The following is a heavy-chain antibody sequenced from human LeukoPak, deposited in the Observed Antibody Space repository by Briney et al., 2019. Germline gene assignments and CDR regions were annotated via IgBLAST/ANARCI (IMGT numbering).Heavy chain of an antibody. CDR2: ISSSSSYI. Sequence: GGSLRLSRAASGFTFSSYSMNWVRQAPGKGLEGVSSISSSSSYIYYADSAKGRFTISRDNAKNSLYLQMNSLRAEDTAVYYCAGSKVTTRATVTTFYYYYGMDVWGQGTTVTVSS. J-gene: IGHJ6*02. CDR3: AGSKVTTRATVTTFYYYYGMDV. CDR1: GFTFSSYS. V-gene: IGHV3-21*01. D-gene: IGHD4-17*01.